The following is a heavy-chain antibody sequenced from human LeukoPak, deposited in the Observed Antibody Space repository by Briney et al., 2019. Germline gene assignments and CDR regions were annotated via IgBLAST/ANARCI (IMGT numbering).Heavy chain of an antibody. Sequence: ASVKVSCKASGYTFTSYGISWVRQAPGQGLEWMGWISAYNGNTSYAQKLQGRVTMTTDTSTSTAYMELRSLRSDDTAVYYCARAGIVVVVAAPVLPYYYYGMDVWGQGTTVTVSS. J-gene: IGHJ6*02. V-gene: IGHV1-18*01. CDR1: GYTFTSYG. CDR2: ISAYNGNT. CDR3: ARAGIVVVVAAPVLPYYYYGMDV. D-gene: IGHD2-15*01.